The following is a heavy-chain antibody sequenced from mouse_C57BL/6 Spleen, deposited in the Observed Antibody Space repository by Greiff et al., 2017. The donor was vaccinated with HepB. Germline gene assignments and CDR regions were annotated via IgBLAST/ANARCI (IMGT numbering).Heavy chain of an antibody. V-gene: IGHV1-61*01. D-gene: IGHD3-2*02. J-gene: IGHJ4*01. Sequence: QVQLKQPGAELVRPGSSVKLSCKASGYTFTSYWMDWVKQRPGQGLEWIGNIYPSDSETHYNQKFKDKATLTVDKSSSTAYMQLSSLTSEDAAVYYCARDSSGYSAMDYWGQGTSVTVAS. CDR3: ARDSSGYSAMDY. CDR1: GYTFTSYW. CDR2: IYPSDSET.